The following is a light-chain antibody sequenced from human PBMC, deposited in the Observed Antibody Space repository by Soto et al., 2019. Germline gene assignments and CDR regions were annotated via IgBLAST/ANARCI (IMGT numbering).Light chain of an antibody. Sequence: QSALTQPASVSGSPGQSITISCTVTSSDVGGYNYVSWYQQHPGKAPKLMIYEVSNRPSGVSNRFSCSKSGNTASLTISRLQAEDEADYYCSSYTSSSVYVFGTGTKLTVL. CDR1: SSDVGGYNY. CDR2: EVS. J-gene: IGLJ1*01. CDR3: SSYTSSSVYV. V-gene: IGLV2-14*01.